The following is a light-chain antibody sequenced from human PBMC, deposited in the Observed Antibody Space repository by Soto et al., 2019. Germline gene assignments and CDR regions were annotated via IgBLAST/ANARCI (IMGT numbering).Light chain of an antibody. J-gene: IGKJ5*01. Sequence: DIQRTQSPSSLSASVGHRVTITCEASQDISNYLNWYQQKPAKAPKLLIYDASNLETGVPSRFSGSGSGTDFTFPISSLQTEDIATYYCQQYDNLPTVTFGQGTRLEIK. CDR3: QQYDNLPTVT. CDR2: DAS. V-gene: IGKV1-33*01. CDR1: QDISNY.